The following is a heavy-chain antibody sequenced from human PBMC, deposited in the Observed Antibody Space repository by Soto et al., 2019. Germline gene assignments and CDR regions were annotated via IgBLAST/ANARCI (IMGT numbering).Heavy chain of an antibody. J-gene: IGHJ4*02. CDR1: GYTFTSWG. CDR2: ISAYNGNT. V-gene: IGHV1-18*01. Sequence: ASVKVSCKTAGYTFTSWGISWGRQAPGQGLEWMGWISAYNGNTNYAQKPQGRVTMTTDTSTSTAYLELRRLISAGTAVYYCGSVTVGYWGQGTLVTVSS. CDR3: GSVTVGY.